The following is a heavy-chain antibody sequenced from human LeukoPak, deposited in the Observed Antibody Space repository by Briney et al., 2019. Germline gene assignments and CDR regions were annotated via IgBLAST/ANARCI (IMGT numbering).Heavy chain of an antibody. CDR1: GYTLTGYY. J-gene: IGHJ5*02. Sequence: ASVKVSCKASGYTLTGYYMHWVRQAPGQGLERMGWINPNSGGTNYAQKFQGRVTMTRDTSISTAYMELSRLRSDDTAVYYCAREVVAAAANNWFDPWGQGTLVTVSS. CDR2: INPNSGGT. V-gene: IGHV1-2*02. CDR3: AREVVAAAANNWFDP. D-gene: IGHD6-13*01.